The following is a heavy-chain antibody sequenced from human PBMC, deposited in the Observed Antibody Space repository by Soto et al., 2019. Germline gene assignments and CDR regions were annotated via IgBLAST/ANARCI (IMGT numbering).Heavy chain of an antibody. Sequence: WTWIRHSPGKGLDWIGYIHHSGSILYNPSLKSRVTLSVDTSKNQFSLHLTSVTAADTAVYFCAREYDGGDSLDVWVQGTTVTVSS. J-gene: IGHJ6*02. CDR3: AREYDGGDSLDV. D-gene: IGHD2-21*02. V-gene: IGHV4-30-4*08. CDR2: IHHSGSI.